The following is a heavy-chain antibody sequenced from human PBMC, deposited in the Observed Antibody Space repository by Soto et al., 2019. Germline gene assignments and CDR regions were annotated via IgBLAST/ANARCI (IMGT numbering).Heavy chain of an antibody. V-gene: IGHV1-8*01. CDR1: GYTFTSYD. CDR2: MNPNSGNT. J-gene: IGHJ5*02. CDR3: ARTLGYCSSTSCYTSWFDP. Sequence: QVQLVQSGAEVKKPGASVKVSCKASGYTFTSYDINWVRQATGQGLEWMGWMNPNSGNTGYAQKFQGRATMTRNTSISTAYMELSSLRSEDTAVYYCARTLGYCSSTSCYTSWFDPWGQGTLVTVSS. D-gene: IGHD2-2*02.